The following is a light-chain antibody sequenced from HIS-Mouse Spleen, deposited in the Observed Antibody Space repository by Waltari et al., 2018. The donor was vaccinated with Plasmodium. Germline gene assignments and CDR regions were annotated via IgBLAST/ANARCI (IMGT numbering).Light chain of an antibody. V-gene: IGLV2-8*01. CDR2: EGS. CDR1: SSDVGGYNY. Sequence: QSALTQPPSASGSPGQSVTISCTGTSSDVGGYNYVSWYQQPPGKAPKLMFYEGSKRPSGVPGRCSGSKSGNTASLTVSGLQAEDEADYYCSSYAGSNNLVFGGGTKLTVL. CDR3: SSYAGSNNLV. J-gene: IGLJ2*01.